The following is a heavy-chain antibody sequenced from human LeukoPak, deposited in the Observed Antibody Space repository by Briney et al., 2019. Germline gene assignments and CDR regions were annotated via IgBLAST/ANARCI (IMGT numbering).Heavy chain of an antibody. Sequence: GGSLRLSCAASGFTFSIYAMHWVRQAPGKGLEWVAVIWYDGSNKHYADSVKGRFTISRDNSKNTLYLQMNSLRVEDTAVYYCTRDLMDYDVSTGLHHYYMDVWGQGTTVTVSS. D-gene: IGHD3-9*01. CDR1: GFTFSIYA. J-gene: IGHJ6*02. CDR3: TRDLMDYDVSTGLHHYYMDV. V-gene: IGHV3-33*01. CDR2: IWYDGSNK.